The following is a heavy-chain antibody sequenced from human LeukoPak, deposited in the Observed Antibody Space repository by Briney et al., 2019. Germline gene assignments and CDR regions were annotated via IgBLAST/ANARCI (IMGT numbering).Heavy chain of an antibody. V-gene: IGHV4-34*01. CDR3: ARRLEMATIGGAFDI. Sequence: PSETLSLTCAVYGWFFSGYYWSWIRQPPGKGLEWIGQINHSGSTNYNPSLKSRVTISVDTSKNQFSLKLSSVTAADTAVYYCARRLEMATIGGAFDIWGQGTMVTVSS. CDR2: INHSGST. J-gene: IGHJ3*02. CDR1: GWFFSGYY. D-gene: IGHD5-24*01.